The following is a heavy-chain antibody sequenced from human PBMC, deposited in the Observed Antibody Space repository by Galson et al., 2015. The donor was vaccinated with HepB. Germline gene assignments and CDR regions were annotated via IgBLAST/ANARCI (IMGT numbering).Heavy chain of an antibody. CDR3: ARGNKVITEETYYYYGMDV. CDR2: IYSGGKT. CDR1: GFSVRNNY. J-gene: IGHJ6*02. V-gene: IGHV3-53*01. D-gene: IGHD3-16*01. Sequence: SLRLSCAASGFSVRNNYLAWVRQAEGKGLEWVAVIYSGGKTYYQDSVKGRFTISRDSAKKTIHLQMMSLRAEDTAVYYCARGNKVITEETYYYYGMDVWGQGTTVTVSS.